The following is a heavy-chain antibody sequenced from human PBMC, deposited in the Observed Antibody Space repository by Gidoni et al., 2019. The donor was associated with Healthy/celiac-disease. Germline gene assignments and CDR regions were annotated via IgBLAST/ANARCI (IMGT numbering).Heavy chain of an antibody. CDR3: ARNEGDIVVVPAALFDY. Sequence: EVQLVESGGGLVKPGWSLRLSCAASGFTFSSYSMNWVRQAPGKGLEWVSSISSSSSYIYYADSVKGRFNISRDNAKNSLYLQMNSLRAEDTAVYYCARNEGDIVVVPAALFDYWGQGTMVTVSS. J-gene: IGHJ4*02. D-gene: IGHD2-2*01. CDR2: ISSSSSYI. CDR1: GFTFSSYS. V-gene: IGHV3-21*01.